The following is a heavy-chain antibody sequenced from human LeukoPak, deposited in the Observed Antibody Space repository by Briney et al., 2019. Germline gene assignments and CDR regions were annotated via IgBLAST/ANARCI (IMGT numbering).Heavy chain of an antibody. CDR2: ISGSSSFI. CDR3: ARDLDYGDYRNNWFDP. CDR1: GITFSSYT. J-gene: IGHJ5*02. Sequence: PGGSLRLSCATSGITFSSYTMNWVRQAPGKGLEWVSSISGSSSFIYYADSVKGRFTISRDNAKNSLYLQMNSLRAEDTAVYYCARDLDYGDYRNNWFDPWGQGTLVTVSS. V-gene: IGHV3-21*01. D-gene: IGHD4-17*01.